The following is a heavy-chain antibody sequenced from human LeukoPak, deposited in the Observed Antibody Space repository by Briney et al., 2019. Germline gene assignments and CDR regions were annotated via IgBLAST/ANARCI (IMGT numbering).Heavy chain of an antibody. Sequence: GGSLRLSCLTSGFTFSTNAMSWVRQAPGKGLEWISGISGSGASTYYADSVTGRFTISRDNSRNTLYLQMSSLRGDDTAVYYCAKDVGKWESLHFFDYWGQGTLVTVSS. D-gene: IGHD1-26*01. CDR2: ISGSGAST. V-gene: IGHV3-23*01. CDR3: AKDVGKWESLHFFDY. J-gene: IGHJ4*02. CDR1: GFTFSTNA.